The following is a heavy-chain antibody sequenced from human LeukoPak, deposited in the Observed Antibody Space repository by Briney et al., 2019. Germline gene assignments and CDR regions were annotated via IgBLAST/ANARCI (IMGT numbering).Heavy chain of an antibody. CDR1: GFTFSSHG. J-gene: IGHJ4*02. CDR3: AKDNVAAAGRYFDY. D-gene: IGHD6-13*01. CDR2: ISGSGDST. Sequence: GGSLRLSCAASGFTFSSHGMSWVRQAPGKGLEWVSGISGSGDSTYYADSVKGRSTISRDNSKNTLYLQMHSLRAEDTAVYYCAKDNVAAAGRYFDYWGQGTLVTVSS. V-gene: IGHV3-23*01.